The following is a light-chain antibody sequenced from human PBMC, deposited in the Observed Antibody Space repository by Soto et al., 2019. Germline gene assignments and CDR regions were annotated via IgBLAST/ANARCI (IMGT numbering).Light chain of an antibody. J-gene: IGLJ2*01. V-gene: IGLV2-8*01. Sequence: QSALTQPPSASGSPGQSVTISCTGTSSDVGGYNYVSWYQQHPGKAPKLMIYEVSKRPSGVPDRFSGSKSGNRASLTVSGLQAEDEADYYCSSYAGSNNWGVFGGGTKLTVL. CDR1: SSDVGGYNY. CDR3: SSYAGSNNWGV. CDR2: EVS.